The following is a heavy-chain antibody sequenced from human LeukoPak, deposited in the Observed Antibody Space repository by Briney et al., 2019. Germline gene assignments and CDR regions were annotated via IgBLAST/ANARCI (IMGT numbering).Heavy chain of an antibody. CDR1: GFTFSSYA. CDR2: ISGSGDST. D-gene: IGHD6-13*01. Sequence: GGSLRLSCAASGFTFSSYAMSWVRQAPGKGLEWVSAISGSGDSTYYGDSVKGRFTISRDNSKNTLYLQMNSLRAEDTAVYYCAKTRPLDSSSWSHGDYWGQGTLVAVSS. J-gene: IGHJ4*02. V-gene: IGHV3-23*01. CDR3: AKTRPLDSSSWSHGDY.